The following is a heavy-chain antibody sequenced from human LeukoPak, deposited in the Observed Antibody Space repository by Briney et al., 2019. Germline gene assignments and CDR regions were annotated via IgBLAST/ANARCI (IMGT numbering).Heavy chain of an antibody. D-gene: IGHD1-26*01. CDR1: GYSISSGYY. Sequence: SETLSLTCAVSGYSISSGYYWGWIRPSPGKGLEWIGSIYRSGSTYYTPSLKSRVTISVDTSKNQFSLKLSSVTATDTAVYYCARSPPVRGLPNWYFDLWGRGTLVTVS. CDR3: ARSPPVRGLPNWYFDL. V-gene: IGHV4-38-2*01. J-gene: IGHJ2*01. CDR2: IYRSGST.